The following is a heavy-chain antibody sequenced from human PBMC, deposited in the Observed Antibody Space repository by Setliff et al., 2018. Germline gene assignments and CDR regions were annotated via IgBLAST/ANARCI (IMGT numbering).Heavy chain of an antibody. J-gene: IGHJ6*02. CDR3: ARGYGGTSYYYGMDV. D-gene: IGHD2-15*01. CDR1: GGSVSSTSHY. Sequence: SETLSLTCNVSGGSVSSTSHYWGWIRQPPGKGMEWIGSVYYSGYTYYNPSLQSRVTISVDTSKNQFSLKMSSVTAADTAIYYCARGYGGTSYYYGMDVWGQGTTVTVSS. V-gene: IGHV4-39*07. CDR2: VYYSGYT.